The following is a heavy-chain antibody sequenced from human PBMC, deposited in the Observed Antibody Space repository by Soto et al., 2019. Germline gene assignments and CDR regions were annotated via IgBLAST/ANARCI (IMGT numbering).Heavy chain of an antibody. CDR2: INGGTGQT. Sequence: ASVKVSCKASGYSFSTYAMHWVRQAPGQSLEWMGWINGGTGQTKFSQRFQDRITVTRDTSASTAYMELSSLRSEDTAVYYCARGKGMEENYYYYGLDIWGQGTTVTVSS. J-gene: IGHJ6*02. D-gene: IGHD1-1*01. V-gene: IGHV1-3*01. CDR3: ARGKGMEENYYYYGLDI. CDR1: GYSFSTYA.